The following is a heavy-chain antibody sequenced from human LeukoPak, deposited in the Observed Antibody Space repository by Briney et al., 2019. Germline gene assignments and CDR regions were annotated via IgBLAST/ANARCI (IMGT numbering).Heavy chain of an antibody. Sequence: GGSLRLSCAASGFTSSSYGMHWVRQAPGKGLEWVAVIWYDGSNKYYADSVKGRFTISRDNSKNTLYLQMNSLRAEDTAVYYCARDRAVTTFVFDYWGQGTLVTVSS. CDR1: GFTSSSYG. D-gene: IGHD4-17*01. V-gene: IGHV3-33*01. J-gene: IGHJ4*02. CDR3: ARDRAVTTFVFDY. CDR2: IWYDGSNK.